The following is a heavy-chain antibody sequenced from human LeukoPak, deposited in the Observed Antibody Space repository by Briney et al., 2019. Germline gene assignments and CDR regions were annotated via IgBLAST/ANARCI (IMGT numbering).Heavy chain of an antibody. J-gene: IGHJ4*02. CDR3: AREAAMEPDY. CDR2: IYTSGST. V-gene: IGHV4-4*07. Sequence: SETLSLTCTVSGGSISSYYWSWIRQPAGKGLEWIGRIYTSGSTNYNPSLKSRVTMSVDTSKNQFSLNLRSVTAADTAMYYCAREAAMEPDYWGQGTLVTVSS. D-gene: IGHD5-18*01. CDR1: GGSISSYY.